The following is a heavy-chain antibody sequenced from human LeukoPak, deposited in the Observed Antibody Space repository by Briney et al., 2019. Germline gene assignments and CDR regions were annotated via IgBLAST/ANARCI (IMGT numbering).Heavy chain of an antibody. CDR2: IIPIFGTA. Sequence: SVKVSCKASGGNFSSYVFSWVRQAPGQGLEWMGGIIPIFGTANYAQKFQGRVTITTDESTSTAYMELSSLRSEDTAVYYCAVSGPYSSSWYGEGDGFDICGQGTMVTVSS. CDR3: AVSGPYSSSWYGEGDGFDI. CDR1: GGNFSSYV. V-gene: IGHV1-69*05. D-gene: IGHD6-13*01. J-gene: IGHJ3*02.